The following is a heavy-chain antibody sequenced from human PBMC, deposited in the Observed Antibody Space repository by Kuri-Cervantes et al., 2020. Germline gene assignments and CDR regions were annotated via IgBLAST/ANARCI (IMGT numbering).Heavy chain of an antibody. J-gene: IGHJ5*02. D-gene: IGHD3-10*01. Sequence: ASVKVSCKASGYTFTGYYMHWVRQAPGQGLEWMGWINPNSGGTNYAQKFQGWVTMTRNTSISTAYMELSRLRSDDTAVYYCARGYTYYYGSGSYYTVRFDPWGRGTLVTVSS. CDR1: GYTFTGYY. CDR2: INPNSGGT. V-gene: IGHV1-2*04. CDR3: ARGYTYYYGSGSYYTVRFDP.